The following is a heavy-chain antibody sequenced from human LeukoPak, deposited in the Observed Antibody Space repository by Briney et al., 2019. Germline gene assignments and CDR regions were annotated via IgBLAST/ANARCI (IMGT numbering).Heavy chain of an antibody. CDR3: ARHDGTVTLNWFDP. CDR1: GYSISTTCHY. CDR2: IYYSGRT. Sequence: SETQSLTCGVSGYSISTTCHYGGWIRQPPGGGLEWIGSIYYSGRTYYNPSLKSRVTISVDTSKNQFSLTLSSVTAADTAVYYCARHDGTVTLNWFDPWGQGTLVTVSS. D-gene: IGHD1-1*01. V-gene: IGHV4-39*01. J-gene: IGHJ5*02.